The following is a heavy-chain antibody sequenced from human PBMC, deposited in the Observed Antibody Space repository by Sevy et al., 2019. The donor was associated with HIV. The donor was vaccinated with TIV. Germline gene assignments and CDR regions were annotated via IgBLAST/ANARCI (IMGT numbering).Heavy chain of an antibody. CDR2: INPNSGGT. Sequence: ASVKVSCKASGYTFTGYYMHWVRQAPGQGLEWMGWINPNSGGTNYAQKFQGRVTMTRDTSINTAYMELSRLRSDDTAVYYCARRYCSSTSCSAPFDYWGQGTLVTVSS. V-gene: IGHV1-2*02. CDR3: ARRYCSSTSCSAPFDY. CDR1: GYTFTGYY. J-gene: IGHJ4*02. D-gene: IGHD2-2*01.